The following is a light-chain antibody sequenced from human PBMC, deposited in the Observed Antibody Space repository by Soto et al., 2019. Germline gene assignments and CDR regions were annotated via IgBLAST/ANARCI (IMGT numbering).Light chain of an antibody. V-gene: IGKV3-11*01. CDR3: RQCSNWPPK. Sequence: EIVLTQSPATLSLSPGERATLSCRASQSVSRYLAWYQQKPGQAPRLLIHDASNRATGIPARFSGSGSGTDFTLTISSLEPEDFAVYYCRQCSNWPPKFGQGTKVDIK. J-gene: IGKJ1*01. CDR1: QSVSRY. CDR2: DAS.